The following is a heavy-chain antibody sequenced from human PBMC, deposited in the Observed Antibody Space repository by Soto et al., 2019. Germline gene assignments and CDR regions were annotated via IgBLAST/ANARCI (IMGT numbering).Heavy chain of an antibody. Sequence: VQLVESGGGLVKPGGSLRLSCAASGFTFSNAWINWVRQAPGKGLEWVGRIKSKTDGGTTDYAEPVKGRFAISRDDSNNMVYLQMNSLKIDDTAVYYCTTDSYSTIIIVRFDYWGHGTLVTVSS. J-gene: IGHJ4*01. CDR1: GFTFSNAW. D-gene: IGHD2-8*01. V-gene: IGHV3-15*07. CDR2: IKSKTDGGTT. CDR3: TTDSYSTIIIVRFDY.